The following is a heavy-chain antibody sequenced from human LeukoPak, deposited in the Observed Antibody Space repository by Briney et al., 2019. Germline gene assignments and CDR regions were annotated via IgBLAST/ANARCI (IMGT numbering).Heavy chain of an antibody. V-gene: IGHV4-34*01. J-gene: IGHJ5*02. D-gene: IGHD3-10*01. CDR2: IYYSGST. Sequence: SETLSLTCAVYGGSFSGYYWSWIRQPPGKGLEWIGSIYYSGSTYYNPSLKSRVTISVDTSKNQFSLKLSSVTAADTAVYYCAGGMDWSYYYGSGSYYPNWFDPWGQGTLVTVSS. CDR3: AGGMDWSYYYGSGSYYPNWFDP. CDR1: GGSFSGYY.